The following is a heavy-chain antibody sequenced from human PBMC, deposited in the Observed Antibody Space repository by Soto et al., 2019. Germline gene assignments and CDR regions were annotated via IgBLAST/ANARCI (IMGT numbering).Heavy chain of an antibody. CDR3: ARGNMAV. CDR2: TSNDGSNT. CDR1: AFTLSKFV. V-gene: IGHV3-30*04. Sequence: QVQLVESGGGVVQPGRSLRLSCAASAFTLSKFVMHWVRQAPGKGLEWVAVTSNDGSNTFYAGSVKGRFTISRDNSKSVVYLQRNSRRDTPTAVYFGARGNMAVWAKGPRFTVPS. J-gene: IGHJ6*03.